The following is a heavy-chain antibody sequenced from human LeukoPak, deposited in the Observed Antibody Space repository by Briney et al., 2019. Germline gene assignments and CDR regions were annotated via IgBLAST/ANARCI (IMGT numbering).Heavy chain of an antibody. J-gene: IGHJ4*02. Sequence: SQTLSLTCTVSGASISSGAYSWSWVRQHPGKGLEWIAYIYYSGNTYYNPSLKRRVTISVDTSKNQFSLKLSSVTAADTAVYYCARTITIFGALGYFDYWGQGTLVTVSS. CDR3: ARTITIFGALGYFDY. D-gene: IGHD3-3*01. CDR2: IYYSGNT. CDR1: GASISSGAYS. V-gene: IGHV4-31*03.